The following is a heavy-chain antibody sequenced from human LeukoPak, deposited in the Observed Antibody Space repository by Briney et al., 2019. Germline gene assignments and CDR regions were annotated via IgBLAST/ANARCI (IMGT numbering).Heavy chain of an antibody. CDR3: ARGYDSSGYYTLSGAFDI. CDR2: INSDGSST. J-gene: IGHJ3*02. V-gene: IGHV3-74*01. CDR1: GFTFSSYW. Sequence: GGSLRLSCAASGFTFSSYWMHWVRQAPGKGLVWVSRINSDGSSTSYADSVKGRFTISRDNAKNTLYLQMNSLRAEDTAAYYCARGYDSSGYYTLSGAFDIWGQGTMVTVSS. D-gene: IGHD3-22*01.